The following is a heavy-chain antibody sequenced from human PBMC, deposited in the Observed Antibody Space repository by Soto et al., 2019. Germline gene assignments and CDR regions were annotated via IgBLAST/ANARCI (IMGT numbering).Heavy chain of an antibody. Sequence: ASVKVSCKASGGTFSSYAISWVRQAPGQGLEWMGGIIPIFGTANYAQKFQGRVTITADESTSTAYMELSSLRSEDTAVYYCARDNYGGNAFDIWGQGTMVTVSS. CDR3: ARDNYGGNAFDI. CDR1: GGTFSSYA. CDR2: IIPIFGTA. V-gene: IGHV1-69*13. D-gene: IGHD4-17*01. J-gene: IGHJ3*02.